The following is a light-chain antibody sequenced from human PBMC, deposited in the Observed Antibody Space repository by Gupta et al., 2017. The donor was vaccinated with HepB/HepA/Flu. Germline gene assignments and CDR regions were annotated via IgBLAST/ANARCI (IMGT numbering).Light chain of an antibody. J-gene: IGLJ2*01. V-gene: IGLV3-1*01. Sequence: SYELTQTPSVSVSPGQTASIPCSGDKLGDKYACWYQQKPGQSPVLVIYQDSKRPSGIPERFSGSNSGNTATLTISGTQAIDEADYYCQAWDSSTVVFGGGTKLTVL. CDR3: QAWDSSTVV. CDR2: QDS. CDR1: KLGDKY.